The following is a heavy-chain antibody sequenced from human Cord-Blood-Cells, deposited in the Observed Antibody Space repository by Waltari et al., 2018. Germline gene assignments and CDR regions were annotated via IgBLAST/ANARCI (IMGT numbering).Heavy chain of an antibody. J-gene: IGHJ4*02. Sequence: EVQLVESGGGLVKPGGSLRLSFAASGFTFSSYSMNWVRQAPGKGLEWVSSISSSSSYIYYADSVKGRFTISRDNAKNSLYLQMNSLRAEDTAVYYCASSGLWFGELLNWGQGTLVTVSS. CDR3: ASSGLWFGELLN. D-gene: IGHD3-10*01. CDR1: GFTFSSYS. V-gene: IGHV3-21*01. CDR2: ISSSSSYI.